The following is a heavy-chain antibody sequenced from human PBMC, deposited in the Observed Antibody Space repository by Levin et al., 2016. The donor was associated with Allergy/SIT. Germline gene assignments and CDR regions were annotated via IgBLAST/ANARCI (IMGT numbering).Heavy chain of an antibody. Sequence: GESLKISCAVSGLTVSNNYMSWVRQAPGKGLEWVSHIYSGGATTYAASVRGRFTISRDNSKNTVYLQMNSLRPDDTAMYYCARDASPLGQTAPWGQGTLVTVSS. CDR2: IYSGGAT. CDR3: ARDASPLGQTAP. J-gene: IGHJ5*02. D-gene: IGHD3-16*01. V-gene: IGHV3-66*02. CDR1: GLTVSNNY.